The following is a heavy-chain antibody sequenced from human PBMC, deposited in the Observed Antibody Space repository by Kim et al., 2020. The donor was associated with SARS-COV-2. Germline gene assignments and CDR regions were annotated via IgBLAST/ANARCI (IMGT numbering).Heavy chain of an antibody. Sequence: EKNYVDSVKGRFTISRDNAKNSLYLQMNTLRADDTAVFYCAGGTGWIIDSWGQGTLVTVSS. CDR2: EK. J-gene: IGHJ4*02. CDR3: AGGTGWIIDS. V-gene: IGHV3-7*01. D-gene: IGHD3-9*01.